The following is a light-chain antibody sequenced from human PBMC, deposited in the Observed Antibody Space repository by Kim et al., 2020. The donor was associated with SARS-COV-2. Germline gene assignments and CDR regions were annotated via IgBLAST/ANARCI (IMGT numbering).Light chain of an antibody. J-gene: IGLJ2*01. CDR3: GTWDSSLSGVV. CDR2: DNN. Sequence: GQKVTISCSGSSSNIGTNYVSWYQQLPGTAPKLLIYDNNKRPSGIPDRFSGSKSGTSATLGITGLQTGDEADYYCGTWDSSLSGVVFGGGTQLTVL. CDR1: SSNIGTNY. V-gene: IGLV1-51*01.